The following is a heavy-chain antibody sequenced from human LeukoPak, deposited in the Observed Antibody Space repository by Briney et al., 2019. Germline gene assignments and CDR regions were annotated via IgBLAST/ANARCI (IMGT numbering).Heavy chain of an antibody. CDR1: GFTFSSYG. D-gene: IGHD3-10*01. Sequence: GGSLRLSCAASGFTFSSYGMHWVRQAPGKGLEWVAFIRYDGSNKYYADSVKGRFTISRDNSKNTLYLQMNSLRAEDTAVYYCAKDSSIGEAWGYYFDYWGQGTLVTVSS. CDR2: IRYDGSNK. V-gene: IGHV3-30*02. CDR3: AKDSSIGEAWGYYFDY. J-gene: IGHJ4*02.